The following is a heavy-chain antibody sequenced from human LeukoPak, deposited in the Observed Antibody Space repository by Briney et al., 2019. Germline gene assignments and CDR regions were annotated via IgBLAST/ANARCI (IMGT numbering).Heavy chain of an antibody. CDR3: ARGGGLDV. Sequence: GGSLRPSCAASGFTVSSYWMNWARQAPGKGLEWVASINHNGNVNYYVDSGKGRFTIPRDNAKNSLYLQISTLRSEGTAVYFCARGGGLDVWGQGATVTVSS. D-gene: IGHD3-16*01. CDR2: INHNGNVN. J-gene: IGHJ6*02. CDR1: GFTVSSYW. V-gene: IGHV3-7*03.